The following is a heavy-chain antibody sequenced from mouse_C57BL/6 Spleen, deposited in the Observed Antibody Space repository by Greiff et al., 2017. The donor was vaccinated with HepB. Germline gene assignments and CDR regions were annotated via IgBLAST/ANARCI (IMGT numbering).Heavy chain of an antibody. CDR2: ISSGSSTI. CDR1: GFTFSDYG. CDR3: ARRNYEYYDY. V-gene: IGHV5-17*01. Sequence: DVQLVESGGGLVKPGGSLKLSCAASGFTFSDYGMHWVRQAPEKGLEWVAYISSGSSTIYYADTVKGRFTISRDNAKNTLFLQMTSLRSEDTAMYYCARRNYEYYDYWGQGTTLTVSS. J-gene: IGHJ2*01. D-gene: IGHD2-4*01.